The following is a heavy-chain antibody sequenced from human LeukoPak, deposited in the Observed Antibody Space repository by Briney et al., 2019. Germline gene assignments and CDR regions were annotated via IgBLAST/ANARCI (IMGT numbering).Heavy chain of an antibody. Sequence: ASVKVSCKASGYTFTDYYIHWVRQAPGQGLEWMGWINPNSGGTNYAQKFQGRVTMTRDTSISTAYMELNRLRSDDTAVYYCARRAGAYSHPYDYWGQGTLVTVSS. CDR1: GYTFTDYY. V-gene: IGHV1-2*02. CDR2: INPNSGGT. J-gene: IGHJ4*02. D-gene: IGHD4/OR15-4a*01. CDR3: ARRAGAYSHPYDY.